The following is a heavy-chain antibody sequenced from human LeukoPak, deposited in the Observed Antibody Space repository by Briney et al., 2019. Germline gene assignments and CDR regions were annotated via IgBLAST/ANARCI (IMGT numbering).Heavy chain of an antibody. CDR1: GFTFSSYG. CDR2: IRYDGSNK. CDR3: AKDTTRTGVYYYYMDV. J-gene: IGHJ6*03. V-gene: IGHV3-30*02. Sequence: GGSLRLSCAASGFTFSSYGMHWVRQAPGKGLKWVAFIRYDGSNKYYADSVKGRFTISRDNSKNTLYLQMNSLRAEDTAVYYCAKDTTRTGVYYYYMDVWGKGTTVTISS. D-gene: IGHD1-1*01.